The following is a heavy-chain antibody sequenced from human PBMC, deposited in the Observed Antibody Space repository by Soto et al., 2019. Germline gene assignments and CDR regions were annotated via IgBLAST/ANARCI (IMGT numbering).Heavy chain of an antibody. CDR3: AREVVRGVLDY. CDR2: IYYSGST. D-gene: IGHD3-10*01. J-gene: IGHJ4*02. Sequence: QVQLQESGPGLVKPSETLSLTCTVSGGSISSYYWSWIRQPPGKGLEWIGYIYYSGSTNYNPSPKSRVTISVDTSKNQFSLKLSSVTAADTAVYYCAREVVRGVLDYWGQGTLVTVSS. V-gene: IGHV4-59*01. CDR1: GGSISSYY.